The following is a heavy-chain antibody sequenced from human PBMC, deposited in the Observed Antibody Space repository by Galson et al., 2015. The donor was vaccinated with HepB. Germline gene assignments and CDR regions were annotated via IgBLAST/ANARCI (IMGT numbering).Heavy chain of an antibody. CDR2: IYYSGST. CDR3: ARVPGGGGSGSIGLWFDP. J-gene: IGHJ5*02. V-gene: IGHV4-59*01. D-gene: IGHD3-10*01. CDR1: GGSISSYY. Sequence: ETLSLTCTVSGGSISSYYWSWIRQPPGKGLEWIGYIYYSGSTNYNPSLKSRVTISVDTSKNQFSLKLSSVTAADTAVYYCARVPGGGGSGSIGLWFDPWGQGTLVTVSS.